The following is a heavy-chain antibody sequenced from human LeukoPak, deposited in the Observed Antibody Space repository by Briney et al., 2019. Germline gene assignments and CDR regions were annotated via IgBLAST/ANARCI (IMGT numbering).Heavy chain of an antibody. J-gene: IGHJ4*02. CDR3: ARDSFSSSWYVLDY. V-gene: IGHV4-59*12. Sequence: SETLSLTCTVSGGSISNYYWTWIRQPPGKGLEWIGHIYYSGSTHYNPSLKSRVTISVDTSKNQFSLKLSSVTAADTAVYYCARDSFSSSWYVLDYWSQGTLVTVSS. D-gene: IGHD6-13*01. CDR2: IYYSGST. CDR1: GGSISNYY.